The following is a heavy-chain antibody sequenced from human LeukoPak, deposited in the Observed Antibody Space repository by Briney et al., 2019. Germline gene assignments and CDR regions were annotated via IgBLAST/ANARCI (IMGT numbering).Heavy chain of an antibody. CDR2: TYYRSKWYN. CDR1: GDSVSSNSAA. CDR3: ARSFPTLSSGFDP. J-gene: IGHJ5*02. V-gene: IGHV6-1*01. Sequence: SQTLTLTCAISGDSVSSNSAAWNWIRQSPSRGLEWLGRTYYRSKWYNDYALSVKSRITINPDTSKNQLSLQLNSVTPEDTAVYFCARSFPTLSSGFDPWGQGTLVTVSS.